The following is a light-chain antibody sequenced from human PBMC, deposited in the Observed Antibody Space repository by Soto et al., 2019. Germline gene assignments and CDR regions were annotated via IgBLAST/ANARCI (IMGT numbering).Light chain of an antibody. CDR1: SGHSNYA. Sequence: QLVLTQSPSASASLGASVKLTCTLSSGHSNYAIAWHQQQPEKGPRYLMKVNSDGSHRKGDGIPDRFSGSSSGAQRYLTISSLQSEAEADYSCGTWGTGISVFGTGTKLTVL. J-gene: IGLJ1*01. V-gene: IGLV4-69*01. CDR3: GTWGTGISV. CDR2: VNSDGSH.